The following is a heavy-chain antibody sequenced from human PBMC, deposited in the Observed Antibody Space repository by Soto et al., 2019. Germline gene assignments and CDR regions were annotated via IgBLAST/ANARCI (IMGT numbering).Heavy chain of an antibody. V-gene: IGHV4-39*01. D-gene: IGHD3-10*01. CDR1: GGSISSSSYY. J-gene: IGHJ4*02. CDR2: IFYSGTT. CDR3: ARGTYNTYYYGIDY. Sequence: SETLSLTCTVSGGSISSSSYYWGWIRQPPGKGLEWIGSIFYSGTTYYNPSLKSRVTISVDTSKNQFSLKLSSVTAADTAVYYCARGTYNTYYYGIDYWGQGTLVTVSS.